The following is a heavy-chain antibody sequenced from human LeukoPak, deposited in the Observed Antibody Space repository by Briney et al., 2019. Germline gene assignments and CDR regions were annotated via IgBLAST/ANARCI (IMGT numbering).Heavy chain of an antibody. CDR1: GXTFSSYW. CDR2: IKQDGSAK. V-gene: IGHV3-7*04. Sequence: PGGSLRLSCAASGXTFSSYWVSWVRQAPGKGLEWVAKIKQDGSAKYYVDSVKGRFTISRDNAKNSLYLQMNSLRAEDTAVYYCARDDYGAYDVLDYWGQGTLVTVSS. CDR3: ARDDYGAYDVLDY. D-gene: IGHD4-17*01. J-gene: IGHJ4*02.